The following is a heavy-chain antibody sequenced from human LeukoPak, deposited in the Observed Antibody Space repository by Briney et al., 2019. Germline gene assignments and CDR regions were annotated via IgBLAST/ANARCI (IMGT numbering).Heavy chain of an antibody. CDR1: GFTFSSYS. J-gene: IGHJ6*03. V-gene: IGHV3-48*04. D-gene: IGHD2-2*01. CDR3: ARSELGYCTSTSCRYYYYMDV. Sequence: PGGSLRLSCAASGFTFSSYSMNWVRQAPGKGLEWVSYISSSSSTIYYADSVKGRFTISRDNAKNSLYLQMNSLRAEDTAVYYCARSELGYCTSTSCRYYYYMDVWGKGTTVTVSS. CDR2: ISSSSSTI.